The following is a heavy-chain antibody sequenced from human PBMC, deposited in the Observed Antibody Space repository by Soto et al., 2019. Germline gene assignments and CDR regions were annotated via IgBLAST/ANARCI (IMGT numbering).Heavy chain of an antibody. Sequence: PSETLSLTCAVYGGAFSGYYWSWIRKPPGKGLEWIGEIKHSGSTNYNPSLKSRVTISVDTSKNQLSLKLSSVTAADTVVYYCAKSRYSSSPRRPYVMDVWVQGTTGTVSS. J-gene: IGHJ6*02. CDR3: AKSRYSSSPRRPYVMDV. CDR2: IKHSGST. CDR1: GGAFSGYY. V-gene: IGHV4-34*01. D-gene: IGHD6-6*01.